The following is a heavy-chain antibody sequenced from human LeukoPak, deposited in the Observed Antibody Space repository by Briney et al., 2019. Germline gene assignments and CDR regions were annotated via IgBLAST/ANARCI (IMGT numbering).Heavy chain of an antibody. D-gene: IGHD1-26*01. V-gene: IGHV3-21*01. Sequence: KAGGSLRLSCAASGFTFSSYSMNWVRQAPGKGLEWVSSISSSGTYVYYADSVKGRFTISRDNSKNTLYLQMNSLRAEDTAVYYCAKPPEVGATVGYFDYWGQGTLVTVSS. J-gene: IGHJ4*02. CDR1: GFTFSSYS. CDR2: ISSSGTYV. CDR3: AKPPEVGATVGYFDY.